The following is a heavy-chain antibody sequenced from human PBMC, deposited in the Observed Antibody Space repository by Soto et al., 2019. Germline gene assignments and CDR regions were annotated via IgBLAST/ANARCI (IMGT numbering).Heavy chain of an antibody. J-gene: IGHJ3*02. CDR3: ARAPGIVPAAFDI. CDR1: GGSISSYY. D-gene: IGHD2-2*01. Sequence: SETLSLTCTVSGGSISSYYWIWIRQPPGKGLEWIGYIYYSGSTNYNPSLKSRVTISVDTSKNQFSLKLSSVTAADTAVYYCARAPGIVPAAFDIWGQGTMVTVSS. CDR2: IYYSGST. V-gene: IGHV4-59*01.